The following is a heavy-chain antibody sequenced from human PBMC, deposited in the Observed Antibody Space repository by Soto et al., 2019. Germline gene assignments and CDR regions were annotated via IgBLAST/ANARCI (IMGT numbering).Heavy chain of an antibody. CDR1: GFRFSDFA. Sequence: EVQLLESGGGFVQPGGSLRLSCAASGFRFSDFAMTWVRQAPGRGLEWVSAITGTASSTYYADSVKGRFTISRDNSKNTLYLQIIGLRAEDTAIYYCAKGAEGYVVSSLDSWGQGTLVTVSS. CDR2: ITGTASST. D-gene: IGHD5-12*01. J-gene: IGHJ4*02. CDR3: AKGAEGYVVSSLDS. V-gene: IGHV3-23*01.